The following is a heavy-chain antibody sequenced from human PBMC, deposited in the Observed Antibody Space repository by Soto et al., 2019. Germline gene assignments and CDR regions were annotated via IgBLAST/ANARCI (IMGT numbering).Heavy chain of an antibody. Sequence: QVQLVQSGAEVKKPGASVKVSCKASGYTFTSYGISWVRQAPGQGLEWMGWISAYNGNTNYAQKLQARFTMTTDTCTSTAYSELRSLRSDDTVVYYCAGVGNKYSTGATFDWVQGTLATVSS. CDR1: GYTFTSYG. CDR2: ISAYNGNT. D-gene: IGHD6-19*01. V-gene: IGHV1-18*01. CDR3: AGVGNKYSTGATFD. J-gene: IGHJ4*02.